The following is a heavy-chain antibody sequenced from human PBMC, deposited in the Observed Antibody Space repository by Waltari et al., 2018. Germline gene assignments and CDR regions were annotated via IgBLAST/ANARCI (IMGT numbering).Heavy chain of an antibody. D-gene: IGHD4-4*01. J-gene: IGHJ5*02. V-gene: IGHV1-2*02. Sequence: QVQLVQSGAEVKKPGASVKVSCKASGYTFTGYYMHWVRQAPGQGLEWMGWINPTSGGTNYAQKFQGRVTMTRDTSISTAYMELSRLRSDDTAVYYCARDYSNYWFDPWGQGTLVTVSS. CDR2: INPTSGGT. CDR1: GYTFTGYY. CDR3: ARDYSNYWFDP.